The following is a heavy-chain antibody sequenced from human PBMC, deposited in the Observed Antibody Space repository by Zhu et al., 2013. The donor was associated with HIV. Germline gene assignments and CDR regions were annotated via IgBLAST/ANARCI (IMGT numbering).Heavy chain of an antibody. CDR3: ARSQQYSGSYYFDY. D-gene: IGHD1-26*01. CDR1: GYTFTGHF. J-gene: IGHJ4*02. Sequence: QVQLVQSGADLKKPGASVTVSCKASGYTFTGHFLHWVRQAPGQGLEWMGWINPNTGGTNFGQKFRGRVTVTRDTSTTTASMELTSLRSDDTAVYFCARSQQYSGSYYFDYWAREPWSPSPQ. CDR2: INPNTGGT. V-gene: IGHV1-2*02.